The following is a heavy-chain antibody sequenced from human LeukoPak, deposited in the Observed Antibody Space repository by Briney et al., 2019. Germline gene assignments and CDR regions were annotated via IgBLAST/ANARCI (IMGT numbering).Heavy chain of an antibody. J-gene: IGHJ6*03. D-gene: IGHD3-9*01. Sequence: GGSLRLSCAASGLTISSYSMNWVRQAPGKGLEWVSYISSSGSTIYYADSVKGRFTISRDNAKNSLYLQMNSLRAEDTAVYYCARVFRYYDILTGYVPGYYYYMDVWGKGTTVTISS. V-gene: IGHV3-48*04. CDR3: ARVFRYYDILTGYVPGYYYYMDV. CDR2: ISSSGSTI. CDR1: GLTISSYS.